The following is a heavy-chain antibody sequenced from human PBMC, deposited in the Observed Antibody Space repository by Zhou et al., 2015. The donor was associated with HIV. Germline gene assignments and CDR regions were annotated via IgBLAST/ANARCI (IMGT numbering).Heavy chain of an antibody. CDR2: IIPILGIA. V-gene: IGHV1-69*02. J-gene: IGHJ4*02. CDR3: ASQDTITNDDRNDY. CDR1: GGTFSSYT. D-gene: IGHD2-8*01. Sequence: QVQLVQSGAEVKKPGSSVKVSCKASGGTFSSYTISWVRQAPGQGLEWMGRIIPILGIANYAQKFQGRVTITADKSTSTAYMELSSLRSEDTAVYYCASQDTITNDDRNDYWGQGTLVTVSS.